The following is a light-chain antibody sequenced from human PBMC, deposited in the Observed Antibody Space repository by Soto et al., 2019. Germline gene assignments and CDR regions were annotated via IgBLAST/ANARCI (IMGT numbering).Light chain of an antibody. CDR1: QSVSSN. V-gene: IGKV3-15*01. J-gene: IGKJ4*02. CDR2: GAS. Sequence: EIVMTQSPATLSVSPGERATLSCRASQSVSSNLAWYQQKPGQAPRLLIYGASTRATGITARFSGSGSGTEFTLTISSLQAEDYSVYYCQQYNNWRLALTFGGGTKVEIK. CDR3: QQYNNWRLALT.